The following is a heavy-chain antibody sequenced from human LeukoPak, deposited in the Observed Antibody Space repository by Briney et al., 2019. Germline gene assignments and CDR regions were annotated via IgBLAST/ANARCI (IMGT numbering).Heavy chain of an antibody. CDR2: INHSGST. CDR3: ARGPRGATVTTKRELDH. J-gene: IGHJ4*02. D-gene: IGHD4-17*01. CDR1: GGSFSGYY. Sequence: SETLSLTCAVYGGSFSGYYWSWIRQPPGKGLEWIGEINHSGSTNYNPSLKSRVTISVDTSKNQFSLKLSSVTAADTAVYYCARGPRGATVTTKRELDHWGQGTLVTVSS. V-gene: IGHV4-34*01.